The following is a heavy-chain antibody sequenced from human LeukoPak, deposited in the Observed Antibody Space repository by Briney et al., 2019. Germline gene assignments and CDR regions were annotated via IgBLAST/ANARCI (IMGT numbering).Heavy chain of an antibody. CDR1: GGSIGSSIYY. D-gene: IGHD3-22*01. V-gene: IGHV4-39*01. Sequence: SETLSLTCTVSGGSIGSSIYYWGWIRQTPGKGLEWIANIYYSGSTYYNPSLKSRVTISVDTSKNQFSLKLSSVTAADTAVYYCARRDRYYFDYWGQGTLVAVSS. CDR2: IYYSGST. J-gene: IGHJ4*02. CDR3: ARRDRYYFDY.